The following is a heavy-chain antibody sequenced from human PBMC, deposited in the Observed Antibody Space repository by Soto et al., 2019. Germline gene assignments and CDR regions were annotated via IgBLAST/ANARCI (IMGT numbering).Heavy chain of an antibody. D-gene: IGHD6-25*01. CDR2: VNPNTGLT. J-gene: IGHJ5*02. CDR1: GYTCTSFY. Sequence: GSSVKVSCRASGYTCTSFYMNWVRQAPGQGLEWMGWVNPNTGLTKYAQKFRDRVTMTRDTSLNTAYMEFSGLTSDDTAVHHCTTLRLDPWGQGSLVTAPQ. V-gene: IGHV1-2*02. CDR3: TTLRLDP.